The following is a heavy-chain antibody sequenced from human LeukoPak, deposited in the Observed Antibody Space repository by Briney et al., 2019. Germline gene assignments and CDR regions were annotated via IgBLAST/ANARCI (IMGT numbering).Heavy chain of an antibody. D-gene: IGHD5-12*01. V-gene: IGHV4-39*02. CDR2: IYYSGST. CDR3: AREARWLQTSFDY. J-gene: IGHJ4*02. CDR1: GGSISSSDYY. Sequence: SETLSLTCTVSGGSISSSDYYWGWIRQPPGKGLEWIGNIYYSGSTYYNPSLKSRVTISVGTSKNQFSLKLSSVTAADTAVYYCAREARWLQTSFDYWDQGTLVTVSS.